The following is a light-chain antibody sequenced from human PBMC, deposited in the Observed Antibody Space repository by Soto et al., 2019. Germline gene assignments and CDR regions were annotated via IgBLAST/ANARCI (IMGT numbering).Light chain of an antibody. CDR3: QQYGSSPA. J-gene: IGKJ4*01. CDR1: QSVSSSY. Sequence: EIVLTQSPGTLSLSPGERATLSCRASQSVSSSYLAWYQQKPGQAPRLLFYGASSRATGIPDMFSGSGSGTDFTLTISSLEPEDFALYYCQQYGSSPAFGGGTKVEIK. V-gene: IGKV3-20*01. CDR2: GAS.